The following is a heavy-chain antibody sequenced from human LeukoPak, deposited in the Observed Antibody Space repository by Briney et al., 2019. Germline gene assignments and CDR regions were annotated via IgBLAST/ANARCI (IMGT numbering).Heavy chain of an antibody. V-gene: IGHV4-34*01. J-gene: IGHJ4*02. D-gene: IGHD5-12*01. CDR2: INHSGST. CDR3: ARSRAIVVTIDLHLDY. CDR1: GGSFSGYY. Sequence: PSETLSLTCAVYGGSFSGYYWSWIRQPPGKGLEWIGEINHSGSTNYNPSLKSRVTISVDTSKNQFSLKLSSVTAADTAVYYCARSRAIVVTIDLHLDYWGQGTLVTVSS.